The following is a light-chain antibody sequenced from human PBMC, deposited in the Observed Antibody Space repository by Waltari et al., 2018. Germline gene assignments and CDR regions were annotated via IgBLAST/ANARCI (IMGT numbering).Light chain of an antibody. Sequence: YEMTQPPSLSVSPGQTDSITCSGDNLQYKYVYWYQHKPGKSPLLILYRDIERPSGIPERFSGSNSGNTATLTISETQAMDEADYYCQAWDTSTGVFFGGGTKLTVL. CDR2: RDI. J-gene: IGLJ2*01. CDR3: QAWDTSTGVF. CDR1: NLQYKY. V-gene: IGLV3-1*01.